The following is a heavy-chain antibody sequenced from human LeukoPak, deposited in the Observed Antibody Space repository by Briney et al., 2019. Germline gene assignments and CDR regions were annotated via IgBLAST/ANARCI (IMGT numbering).Heavy chain of an antibody. CDR1: GFTFSSYA. D-gene: IGHD6-13*01. J-gene: IGHJ4*02. CDR2: ISGSGGST. Sequence: GGSLRLSCAASGFTFSSYAMSWVRQAPGKGLEWVSAISGSGGSTYYADSVKGRFTISRDNSNNTLTLHMNSLRTEDTSIYFCAKGAWAADGPMGNNFASWGQGSLVTVSS. V-gene: IGHV3-23*01. CDR3: AKGAWAADGPMGNNFAS.